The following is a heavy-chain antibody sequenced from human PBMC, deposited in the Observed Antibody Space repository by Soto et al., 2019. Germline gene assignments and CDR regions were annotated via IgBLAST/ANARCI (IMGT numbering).Heavy chain of an antibody. Sequence: APVNVSCKASVYTFTSVYIHWVRQAPGQWLELMSIINPNGGSTNXSQNLQGRVXLTRDASTNTFXMELSXLRSEDTAVYYCARGLTSGDYWCQGTLVTVSS. CDR3: ARGLTSGDY. J-gene: IGHJ4*02. CDR2: INPNGGST. CDR1: VYTFTSVY. V-gene: IGHV1-46*01.